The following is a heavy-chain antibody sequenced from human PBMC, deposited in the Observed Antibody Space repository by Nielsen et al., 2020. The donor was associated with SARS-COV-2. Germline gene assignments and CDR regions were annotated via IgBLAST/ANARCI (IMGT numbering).Heavy chain of an antibody. CDR1: GFTFDDYA. CDR2: ISWNSGSI. CDR3: ARESSIAVAGTGLDY. V-gene: IGHV3-9*01. J-gene: IGHJ4*02. Sequence: GGSLRLSCAASGFTFDDYAMHWVRQPPGKGLEWVSGISWNSGSIGYADSVKGRFTISRDNSKNTLYLQMNSLRAEDTAVYYCARESSIAVAGTGLDYWGQGTLVTVSS. D-gene: IGHD6-19*01.